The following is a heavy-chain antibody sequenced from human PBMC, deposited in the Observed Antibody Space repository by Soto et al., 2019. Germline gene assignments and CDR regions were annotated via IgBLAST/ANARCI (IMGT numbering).Heavy chain of an antibody. CDR2: INAGNGNT. J-gene: IGHJ4*02. Sequence: ASVKVSCKASGYTITSYAMHWVRQAPGQRLEWMGWINAGNGNTKYSQKFQGRVTITRDTSASTAYMELNSLRAEDTAVYYCARGSKGFRRGYSYGLDYWAQGTLVTVSS. V-gene: IGHV1-3*01. D-gene: IGHD5-18*01. CDR1: GYTITSYA. CDR3: ARGSKGFRRGYSYGLDY.